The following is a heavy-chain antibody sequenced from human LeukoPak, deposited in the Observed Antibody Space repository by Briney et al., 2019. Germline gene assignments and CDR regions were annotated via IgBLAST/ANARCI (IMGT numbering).Heavy chain of an antibody. Sequence: GGSLRLSCAASGFTFSSHWMSWVRQAPGKGLEWVSVIYSGGSTYYADSVKGRFTISRDNSKNTLYLQMNSLRAEDTAVYYCAWAAADYYFDYWGQGTLVTVSS. V-gene: IGHV3-66*01. CDR2: IYSGGST. CDR1: GFTFSSHW. CDR3: AWAAADYYFDY. J-gene: IGHJ4*02. D-gene: IGHD6-13*01.